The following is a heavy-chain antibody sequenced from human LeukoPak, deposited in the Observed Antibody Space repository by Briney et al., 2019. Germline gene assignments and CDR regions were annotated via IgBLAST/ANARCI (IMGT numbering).Heavy chain of an antibody. CDR1: GGSIRSSLYY. Sequence: SETLSLTCTVSGGSIRSSLYYWAWIRQTPGKGLEWIGSIDYSGSTNYNPSLKSRVTISVDTSKNQFSLKLSSVTAADTAVYYCAGVKTYYYDSSGYYAYWGQGTLVTVSS. CDR2: IDYSGST. CDR3: AGVKTYYYDSSGYYAY. V-gene: IGHV4-39*07. D-gene: IGHD3-22*01. J-gene: IGHJ4*02.